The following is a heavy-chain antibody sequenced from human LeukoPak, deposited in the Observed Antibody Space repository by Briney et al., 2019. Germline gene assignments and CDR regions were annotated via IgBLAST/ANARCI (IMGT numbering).Heavy chain of an antibody. D-gene: IGHD3-9*01. CDR1: GYTFTGYY. CDR3: ARDRGIRYFDWLPVDAFDI. J-gene: IGHJ3*02. CDR2: INPNSGGT. Sequence: ASVTVSCKASGYTFTGYYMHWVRQAPGQGLEWMGWINPNSGGTNYAQKFQGRVTMTRDTSISTAYMELSRLRSDDTAVYYCARDRGIRYFDWLPVDAFDIWGQGTMVTVSS. V-gene: IGHV1-2*02.